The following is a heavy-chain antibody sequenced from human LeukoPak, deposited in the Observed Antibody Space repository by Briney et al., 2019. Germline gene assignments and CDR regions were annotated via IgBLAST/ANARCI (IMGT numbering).Heavy chain of an antibody. J-gene: IGHJ5*02. CDR2: IYYSGST. V-gene: IGHV4-30-4*01. Sequence: SETLSLTCTVSGGSISSGDYYWSWIRQPPGKGLEGIGYIYYSGSTYYNPSLKRRVTISVDTSKNQFSLKLSSVTAADTAVYYCACSDRASPWGQGTLVTVSS. D-gene: IGHD3-22*01. CDR1: GGSISSGDYY. CDR3: ACSDRASP.